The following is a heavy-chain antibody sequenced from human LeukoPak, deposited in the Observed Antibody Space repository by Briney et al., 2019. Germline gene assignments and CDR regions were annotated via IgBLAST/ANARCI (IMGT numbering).Heavy chain of an antibody. Sequence: GESLKISCMGSGYSFTSYWIGCVRQMPGKGLEWMWIIYPGDSDTRYSSTFQGQVTISPDKSIGTAYLQWSSLKASDTAMYYCARGHITGTRVPPTVWGQGTLVTVSS. CDR2: IYPGDSDT. CDR3: ARGHITGTRVPPTV. V-gene: IGHV5-51*01. J-gene: IGHJ4*02. CDR1: GYSFTSYW. D-gene: IGHD1/OR15-1a*01.